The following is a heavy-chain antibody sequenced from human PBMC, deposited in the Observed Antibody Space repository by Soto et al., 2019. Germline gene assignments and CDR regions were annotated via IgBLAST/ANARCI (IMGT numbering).Heavy chain of an antibody. Sequence: PGESLKISCKGSGYSFTSYWIGWVRQMPGKGLEWMGIIYPGDSDTRYSPSFQGQVTISADKSISTAYLQWSSLKASDTAMYYCARHGRRSPFWSGYYDNWFDPWGQGTLVTVPQ. J-gene: IGHJ5*02. V-gene: IGHV5-51*01. CDR1: GYSFTSYW. D-gene: IGHD3-3*01. CDR2: IYPGDSDT. CDR3: ARHGRRSPFWSGYYDNWFDP.